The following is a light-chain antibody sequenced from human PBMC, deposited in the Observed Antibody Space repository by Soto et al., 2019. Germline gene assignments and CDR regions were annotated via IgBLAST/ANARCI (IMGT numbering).Light chain of an antibody. Sequence: DIQMTQSPSTLSASVGDRVTITCRASQSISSWLAWYQQKPGKAPKLLIYDASSLESWVPSRFSGSGSGTEFTLTISSLQPDDFATYYCQQYNSYSGTFGQGPKVEIK. CDR1: QSISSW. CDR2: DAS. V-gene: IGKV1-5*01. J-gene: IGKJ1*01. CDR3: QQYNSYSGT.